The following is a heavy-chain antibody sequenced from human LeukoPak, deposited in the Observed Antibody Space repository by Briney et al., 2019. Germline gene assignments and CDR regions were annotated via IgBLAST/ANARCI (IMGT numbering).Heavy chain of an antibody. J-gene: IGHJ6*03. CDR1: GGSISNYY. CDR3: ARVKSYGGNSLHYYYYYMDV. D-gene: IGHD4-23*01. V-gene: IGHV4-59*08. Sequence: SSETLSLTCTVSGGSISNYYWSWIRQPPGKGLEWIGYIYYSGSINYNPSLKSRVTISVHTSKNQFSLKLSSVTAADTAVYYCARVKSYGGNSLHYYYYYMDVWGKGTTVTISS. CDR2: IYYSGSI.